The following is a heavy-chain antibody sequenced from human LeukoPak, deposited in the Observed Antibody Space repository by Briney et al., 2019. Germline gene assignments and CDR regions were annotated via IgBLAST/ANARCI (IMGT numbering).Heavy chain of an antibody. V-gene: IGHV3-23*01. J-gene: IGHJ4*02. CDR2: ISGSGGST. D-gene: IGHD3-3*01. CDR1: GFTFSSYA. Sequence: GGSLRLSCAASGFTFSSYAMSCVRQAPGKGLEWVSAISGSGGSTYYADSVKGRFTISRDNAKNSLYLQMNSLRAEDTAVYYCARDAYYDFWSGYSVDYWGQGTLVTVSS. CDR3: ARDAYYDFWSGYSVDY.